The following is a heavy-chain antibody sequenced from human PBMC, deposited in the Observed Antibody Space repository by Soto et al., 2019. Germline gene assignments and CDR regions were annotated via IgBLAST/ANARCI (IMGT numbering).Heavy chain of an antibody. CDR2: IFSNDEK. CDR3: ARTLPPSSWFYFDY. J-gene: IGHJ4*02. Sequence: SGPTLVNPTGTLALTCTFSGFSLSNARMGVSWIRQPPGKALEWLAHIFSNDEKSHSTSLKSRLTISKDTSKSQVVLTMTNMDPVDTATYYCARTLPPSSWFYFDYWGQGTLVTVSS. CDR1: GFSLSNARMG. D-gene: IGHD6-13*01. V-gene: IGHV2-26*01.